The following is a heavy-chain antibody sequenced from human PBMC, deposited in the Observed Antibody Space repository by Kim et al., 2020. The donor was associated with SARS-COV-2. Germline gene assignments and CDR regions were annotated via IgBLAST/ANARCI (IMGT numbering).Heavy chain of an antibody. V-gene: IGHV3-30-3*01. CDR2: ISYDGSNK. CDR3: ARETMTTVTLEDDAFDI. D-gene: IGHD4-4*01. CDR1: GFTFSSYA. Sequence: GGSLRLSCAASGFTFSSYAMHWVRQAPGKGLEWVAVISYDGSNKYYADSVKGRFTISRDNSKNTLYLQMNSLRAEDTAVYYCARETMTTVTLEDDAFDIWGQGTMVTVSS. J-gene: IGHJ3*02.